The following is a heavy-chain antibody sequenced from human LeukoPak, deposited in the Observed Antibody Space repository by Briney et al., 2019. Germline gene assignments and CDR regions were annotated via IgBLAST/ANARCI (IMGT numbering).Heavy chain of an antibody. Sequence: AGGSLRLSCAASGFTVSSNYMSWVRQAPGKGLEWVSVIYSGGSTYYADSVKGRFTISRDNSKNTLYLQMNSLRAEDTAVYYCARDFVGITCRWGQGTLVTVSS. CDR2: IYSGGST. CDR1: GFTVSSNY. CDR3: ARDFVGITCR. D-gene: IGHD1-14*01. J-gene: IGHJ4*02. V-gene: IGHV3-53*01.